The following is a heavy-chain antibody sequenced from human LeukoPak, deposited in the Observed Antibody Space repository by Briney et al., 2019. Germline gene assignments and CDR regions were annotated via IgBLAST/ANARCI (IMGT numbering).Heavy chain of an antibody. D-gene: IGHD1-26*01. CDR3: ARDGRVVGATLTGFDI. Sequence: ASVKVSCKASGGTFSSYAISWVRQAPGQGLEWMGGIIPIFGTANYAQKFQGRVTITADKSTSTAYMELSSLRSEDTAAYYCARDGRVVGATLTGFDIWGQGTMVTVSS. CDR2: IIPIFGTA. J-gene: IGHJ3*02. V-gene: IGHV1-69*06. CDR1: GGTFSSYA.